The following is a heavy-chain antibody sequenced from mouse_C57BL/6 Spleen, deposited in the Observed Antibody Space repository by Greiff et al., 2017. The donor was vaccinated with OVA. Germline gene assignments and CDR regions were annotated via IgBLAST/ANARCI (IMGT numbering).Heavy chain of an antibody. Sequence: QVQLQQSGAELARPGASVKLSCKASGYTFTSCGISWVKQRSGQGLEWIGEIYPRSGNPYYTEKFKGKATLTADKSSSTAYMELRSLTSEDSAVNFCALYYYLQGYCDYWGQGTTLTVSS. D-gene: IGHD1-1*01. CDR1: GYTFTSCG. J-gene: IGHJ2*01. CDR3: ALYYYLQGYCDY. CDR2: IYPRSGNP. V-gene: IGHV1-81*01.